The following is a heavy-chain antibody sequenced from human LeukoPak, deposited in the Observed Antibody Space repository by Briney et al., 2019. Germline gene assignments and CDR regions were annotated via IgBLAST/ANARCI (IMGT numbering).Heavy chain of an antibody. Sequence: ASVKVSCKASGYTFTSYAISWVRQAPGQGLEWMGGIIPIFGTANYAQKFQGRVTITADESTSTAYMELSSLRSEDTAVYYCARSPTYYDILTGYYYFDYWGQGTLVTVSS. J-gene: IGHJ4*02. CDR3: ARSPTYYDILTGYYYFDY. CDR1: GYTFTSYA. V-gene: IGHV1-69*13. D-gene: IGHD3-9*01. CDR2: IIPIFGTA.